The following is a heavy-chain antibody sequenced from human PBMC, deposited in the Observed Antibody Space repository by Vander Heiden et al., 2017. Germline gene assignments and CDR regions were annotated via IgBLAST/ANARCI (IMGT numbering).Heavy chain of an antibody. D-gene: IGHD3-3*01. CDR2: IIPIFGTA. CDR1: GGPFSSYA. Sequence: QVQLVQSGAEVKKPGSSVKVSCKASGGPFSSYAISGLRQAPGQGLEWMGGIIPIFGTANYAQKFQGRVTITADKSTSTAYMELSSLRSEDTAVYYCARTLYDFWSGAGYYYYGMDVWGQGTTVTVSS. J-gene: IGHJ6*02. CDR3: ARTLYDFWSGAGYYYYGMDV. V-gene: IGHV1-69*06.